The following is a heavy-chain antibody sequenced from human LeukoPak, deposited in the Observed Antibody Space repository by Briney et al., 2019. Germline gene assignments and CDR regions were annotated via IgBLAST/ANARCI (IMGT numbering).Heavy chain of an antibody. J-gene: IGHJ4*02. CDR1: GFSLSTSGVG. Sequence: SGPTLVKPTQTLTLTCTFSGFSLSTSGVGVCWIRQPPGKALEWLALIYWNDDKRYSPSLKSRLTITKDTSKNQVVLTMTNMDPVDTATYYCAHTRWSGPVFDYWGQGTLVTVSS. V-gene: IGHV2-5*01. CDR2: IYWNDDK. D-gene: IGHD3-3*01. CDR3: AHTRWSGPVFDY.